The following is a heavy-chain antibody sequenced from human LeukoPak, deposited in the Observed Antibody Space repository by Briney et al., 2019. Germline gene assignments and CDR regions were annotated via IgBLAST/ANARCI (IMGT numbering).Heavy chain of an antibody. J-gene: IGHJ4*02. CDR1: GDSINSSHW. CDR3: ARDYGSGDYYFAY. Sequence: SGTLSLTCAVSGDSINSSHWWTWVRQPPGKGLEWIGEIYHRGTTNYNLSLKSRVTISVDRSKNQFSLRLTSVTAADTAVYYCARDYGSGDYYFAYWGQGALVTVSP. V-gene: IGHV4-4*02. D-gene: IGHD3-10*01. CDR2: IYHRGTT.